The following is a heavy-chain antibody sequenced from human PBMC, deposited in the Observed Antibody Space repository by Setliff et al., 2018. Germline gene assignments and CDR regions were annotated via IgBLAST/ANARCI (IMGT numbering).Heavy chain of an antibody. Sequence: GGSLRLSCAGSGFTFSSHSMNWVRQAPGKGLEWVSSLSSSSSHIYYTDSVKGRFTISRDNSKNTLYLQMNNLRAEDTAVYYCASRKFLTSVSHFENWGQGTLVTVSS. D-gene: IGHD4-4*01. CDR2: LSSSSSHI. CDR3: ASRKFLTSVSHFEN. J-gene: IGHJ4*02. CDR1: GFTFSSHS. V-gene: IGHV3-21*04.